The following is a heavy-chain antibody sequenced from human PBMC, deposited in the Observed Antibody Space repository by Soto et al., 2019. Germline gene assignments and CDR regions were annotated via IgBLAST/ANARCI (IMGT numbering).Heavy chain of an antibody. CDR1: GGSISSGGYS. D-gene: IGHD3-22*01. V-gene: IGHV4-30-2*06. Sequence: TLSLTCAVSGGSISSGGYSWSWIRQSPGKGLEWIGYIYHSGSTYYNPSLKSRVTISVDRSKNQFSLKLSSVTAADTAVYYCARGPYYDSSGYYDYWGQGTLVTVSS. CDR3: ARGPYYDSSGYYDY. CDR2: IYHSGST. J-gene: IGHJ4*02.